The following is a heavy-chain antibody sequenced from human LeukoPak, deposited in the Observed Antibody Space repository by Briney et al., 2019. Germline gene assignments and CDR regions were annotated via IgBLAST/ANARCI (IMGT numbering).Heavy chain of an antibody. J-gene: IGHJ4*02. V-gene: IGHV1-18*01. D-gene: IGHD5-24*01. CDR3: ARGVDGYNFDY. CDR2: NSAYNGNT. CDR1: GGTFSSYA. Sequence: ASVKVSCKASGGTFSSYAISWVRQAPGQGLEWMGWNSAYNGNTNYAQKLQGRVTMTTDTSTSTAYMELRSLRSDDTAVYYCARGVDGYNFDYWGQGTLVTVSS.